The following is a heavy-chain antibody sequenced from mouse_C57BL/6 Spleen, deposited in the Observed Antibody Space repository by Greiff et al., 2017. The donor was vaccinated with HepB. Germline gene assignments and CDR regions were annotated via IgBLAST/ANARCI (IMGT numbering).Heavy chain of an antibody. Sequence: EVKLVESGGGLVQPGGSLSLSCAASGFTFTDYYMSWVRQPPGKALEWLGFIRNKANGYTTEYSASVKGRFTISRDNSQSILYLQMNALRAEDSATYYCARYSYGGFDYWGQGTTLTVSS. CDR2: IRNKANGYTT. CDR3: ARYSYGGFDY. V-gene: IGHV7-3*01. J-gene: IGHJ2*01. D-gene: IGHD1-1*02. CDR1: GFTFTDYY.